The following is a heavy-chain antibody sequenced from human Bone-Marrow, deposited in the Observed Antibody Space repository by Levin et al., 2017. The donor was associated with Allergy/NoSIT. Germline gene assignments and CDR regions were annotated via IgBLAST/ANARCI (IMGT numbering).Heavy chain of an antibody. D-gene: IGHD3-9*01. CDR1: GFSFDDYA. V-gene: IGHV3-9*01. Sequence: SLKISCAASGFSFDDYAMHWVRQIPGRGPEWVAGIRWNSDSIGYADSVKGRFTISRDNAKNSLYLQMDSLRVEDTALYYCVKDSGILTAALGYWGQGTVVAVSS. J-gene: IGHJ4*02. CDR2: IRWNSDSI. CDR3: VKDSGILTAALGY.